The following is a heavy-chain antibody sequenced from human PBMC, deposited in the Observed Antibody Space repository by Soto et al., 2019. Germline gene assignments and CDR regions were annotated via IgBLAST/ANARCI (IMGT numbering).Heavy chain of an antibody. D-gene: IGHD3-10*01. V-gene: IGHV4-34*01. CDR2: INHSGST. CDR3: AVLPPITRRAFDI. CDR1: GGSFSGYY. Sequence: AETLSLTCAVYGGSFSGYYWSWIRQPPGKGLEWIGEINHSGSTNYNPSLKSRVTISVDTSKNQFSLKLSSVTAADKAVYYCAVLPPITRRAFDIWGQGTMVTDSS. J-gene: IGHJ3*02.